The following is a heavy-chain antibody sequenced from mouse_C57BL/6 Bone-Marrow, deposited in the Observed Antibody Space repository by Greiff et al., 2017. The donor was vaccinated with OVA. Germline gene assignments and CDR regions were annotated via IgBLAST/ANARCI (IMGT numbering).Heavy chain of an antibody. Sequence: VQLQESGAEVVRPGASVKLSCKASGYTFTDHYINWVKQRPGQGLEWIARIYPGSGNTYYNEKFKGKATLTAEKYSNTAYMQLSSLTSEDSDVYFCARDDGYFFEYWGQGTTLTVSS. CDR3: ARDDGYFFEY. J-gene: IGHJ2*01. V-gene: IGHV1-76*01. CDR2: IYPGSGNT. CDR1: GYTFTDHY. D-gene: IGHD2-3*01.